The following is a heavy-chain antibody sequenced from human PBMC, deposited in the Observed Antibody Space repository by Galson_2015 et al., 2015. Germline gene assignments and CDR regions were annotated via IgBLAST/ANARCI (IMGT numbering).Heavy chain of an antibody. CDR3: ARETPDYYYYYYMDV. CDR2: IYSGGRT. Sequence: SLRLSCAASGFTVSSNYMSWVRQAPGKGLEWVSVIYSGGRTYYADSVKGRFTISRDNSKNTVYLQMNSLRAEDTAVYYCARETPDYYYYYYMDVWGKGTTVTVSS. V-gene: IGHV3-53*01. J-gene: IGHJ6*03. CDR1: GFTVSSNY.